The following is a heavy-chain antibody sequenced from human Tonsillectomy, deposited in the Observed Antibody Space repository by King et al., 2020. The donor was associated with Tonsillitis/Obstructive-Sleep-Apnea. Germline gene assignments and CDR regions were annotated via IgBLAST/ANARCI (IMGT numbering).Heavy chain of an antibody. CDR3: AKDLSRGYQLLYNYYQYGMDV. CDR1: GFTFSSYA. CDR2: LSDSGEIT. V-gene: IGHV3-23*04. J-gene: IGHJ6*02. Sequence: QLVQSGGGLVQPGGSLRLSCAASGFTFSSYAMSWVRQAPGKGLEWVSSLSDSGEITYYADSVGGRLTISRDNSKNTLYLEMNSLRAEDTAVYYCAKDLSRGYQLLYNYYQYGMDVWGQGPTVTVS. D-gene: IGHD2-2*02.